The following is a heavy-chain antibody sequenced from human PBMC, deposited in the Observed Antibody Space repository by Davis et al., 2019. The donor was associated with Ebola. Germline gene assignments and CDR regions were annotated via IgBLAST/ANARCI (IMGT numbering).Heavy chain of an antibody. Sequence: GESLKISCKGSGYSFTSYWIGWVRQMPGKGLEWMGIIYPGDSDTRYSPSFQGQVTISADKSISTAYLQWSSLKASDTAMYYCARQGSIAVAGTVYYYYGMDVWGQGTTVTVSS. CDR1: GYSFTSYW. V-gene: IGHV5-51*01. J-gene: IGHJ6*02. D-gene: IGHD6-19*01. CDR2: IYPGDSDT. CDR3: ARQGSIAVAGTVYYYYGMDV.